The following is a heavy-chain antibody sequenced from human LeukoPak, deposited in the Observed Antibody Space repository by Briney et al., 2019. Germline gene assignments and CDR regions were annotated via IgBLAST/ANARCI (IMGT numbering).Heavy chain of an antibody. J-gene: IGHJ5*02. CDR3: AKTRKHIVVVPAARNGWFDP. V-gene: IGHV4-34*08. CDR2: INHSGST. D-gene: IGHD2-2*01. CDR1: GFTFSSYA. Sequence: GSLRLSCAASGFTFSSYAMSWVRQPPGKGLEWIGEINHSGSTNYNPSLKSRVTISVDTSKNQFSLKLSSVSAADTAVYYCAKTRKHIVVVPAARNGWFDPWGQGTLVTVSS.